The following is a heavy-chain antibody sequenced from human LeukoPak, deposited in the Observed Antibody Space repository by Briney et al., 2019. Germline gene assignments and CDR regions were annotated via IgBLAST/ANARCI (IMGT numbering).Heavy chain of an antibody. D-gene: IGHD2-2*01. V-gene: IGHV3-30*03. CDR2: ISYDGSNE. CDR1: GFTLSSYG. J-gene: IGHJ6*02. CDR3: ARVRAGYCTSTSCYTGMDV. Sequence: GGSLRLSCAASGFTLSSYGMHWVRQAPGKGLEWVALISYDGSNEYYADSVRGRFTISRDNSKFTLYMQMNSLRAEDTAVYYCARVRAGYCTSTSCYTGMDVWGQGTTVTVSS.